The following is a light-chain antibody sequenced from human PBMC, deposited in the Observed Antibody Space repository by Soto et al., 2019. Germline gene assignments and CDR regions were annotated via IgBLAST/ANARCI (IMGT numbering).Light chain of an antibody. CDR2: DAR. J-gene: IGLJ1*01. V-gene: IGLV3-21*02. CDR1: NVGGKS. CDR3: QVWDTITDQYI. Sequence: LAQPPSLSVAPGQTARITCGGDNVGGKSVQWYQQKPGQAPVLVLYDARDRPSWIPERFSGSNSGNTATLIISSVEAGDEADFYCQVWDTITDQYIFGSGTKLTVL.